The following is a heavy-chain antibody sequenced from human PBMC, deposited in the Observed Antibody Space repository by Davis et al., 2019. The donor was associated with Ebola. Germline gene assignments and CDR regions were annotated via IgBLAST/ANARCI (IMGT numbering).Heavy chain of an antibody. Sequence: PGGSLRLSCAASGFTFSSYGMHWVRQAPGKGLEWVAVIWYDGSNKYYADSVKGRFTISRDNSKNTLYLQMNSLRAEDTAVYYCARAASGARDIVVVPAAIESYYFDYWGQGTLVTVSS. CDR2: IWYDGSNK. J-gene: IGHJ4*02. CDR3: ARAASGARDIVVVPAAIESYYFDY. V-gene: IGHV3-33*01. D-gene: IGHD2-2*02. CDR1: GFTFSSYG.